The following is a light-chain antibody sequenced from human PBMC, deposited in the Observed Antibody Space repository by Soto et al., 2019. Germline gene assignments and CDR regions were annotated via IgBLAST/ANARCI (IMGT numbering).Light chain of an antibody. Sequence: EKVMTQSPDTLSVSSGERATLSCRASQSVGSTLAWYQQKPGQAPRLLIYGASTRATGIPARFSGSGSGTEFTLTISSLQSEDFAVYYCQQYNNWPITFGQGTRLEIK. CDR1: QSVGST. CDR3: QQYNNWPIT. V-gene: IGKV3-15*01. J-gene: IGKJ5*01. CDR2: GAS.